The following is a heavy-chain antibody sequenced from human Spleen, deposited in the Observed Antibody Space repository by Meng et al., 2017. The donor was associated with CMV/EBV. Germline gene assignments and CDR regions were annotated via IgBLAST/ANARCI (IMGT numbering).Heavy chain of an antibody. D-gene: IGHD3-16*02. CDR1: GFAFSSYE. J-gene: IGHJ4*02. V-gene: IGHV3-21*01. CDR3: ARDTLVLRLGELSYGF. CDR2: ISSSSSYI. Sequence: GESLKISCAASGFAFSSYEMNWVRQAPGKGLEWVSSISSSSSYIYYADSVKGRFTISKDNGKNSLYLQMNSLRADGTAVYYCARDTLVLRLGELSYGFWGQGTVVTVSS.